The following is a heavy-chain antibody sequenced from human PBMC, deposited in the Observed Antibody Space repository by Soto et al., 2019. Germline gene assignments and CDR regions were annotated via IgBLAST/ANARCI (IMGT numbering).Heavy chain of an antibody. V-gene: IGHV1-46*01. CDR2: IDPSAXSR. J-gene: IGHJ5*02. D-gene: IGHD2-2*01. CDR1: CF. Sequence: CFMHWVLQAPGPGLEWMGIIDPSAXSRNYTQYLQGIVTITRDTSTRRVYMDLXSLRYEDTDVYYCASDLSPDYATPAATSWFHPSALGTPVTVSS. CDR3: ASDLSPDYATPAATSWFHP.